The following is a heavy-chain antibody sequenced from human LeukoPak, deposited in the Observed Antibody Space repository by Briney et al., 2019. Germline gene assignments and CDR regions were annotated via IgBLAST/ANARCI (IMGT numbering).Heavy chain of an antibody. Sequence: PSETLSLTCAVSGGSISSNSYYWGWIRQPPGKGLEWIGSIYYSGSTYYNPSLKSRVTISVDTSKNQFSLKLSSVTAADTAVYYCARRRLRYFDWLEGDYYYYYMDVWGKGTTVTISS. J-gene: IGHJ6*03. CDR2: IYYSGST. CDR3: ARRRLRYFDWLEGDYYYYYMDV. D-gene: IGHD3-9*01. V-gene: IGHV4-39*01. CDR1: GGSISSNSYY.